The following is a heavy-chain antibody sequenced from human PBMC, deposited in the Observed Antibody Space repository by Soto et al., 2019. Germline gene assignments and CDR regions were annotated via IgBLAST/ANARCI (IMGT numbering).Heavy chain of an antibody. J-gene: IGHJ4*02. V-gene: IGHV3-30*18. CDR3: AKDPSVDTAMVRDY. D-gene: IGHD5-18*01. Sequence: GGSLRLSCAASGFTFSSYGMHWVRQAPGKGLEWVAVISYDGSNKYYADSVKGRFTISRDNSKNTLYLQMNSLRAEDTAVYYCAKDPSVDTAMVRDYWGQGTLVTVSS. CDR2: ISYDGSNK. CDR1: GFTFSSYG.